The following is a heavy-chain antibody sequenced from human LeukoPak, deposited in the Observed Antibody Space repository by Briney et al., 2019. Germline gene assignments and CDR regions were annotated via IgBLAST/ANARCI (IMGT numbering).Heavy chain of an antibody. CDR3: ARLGGAGATRY. Sequence: SGGSLRLSCAASGFTFSSYSMNWVRQAPGKGLEWVSYISSSSSTIYYADSVKGRFTISRDNAKNSLYLQMNSLRAEDTAVYYCARLGGAGATRYWGQGTLVTVSS. V-gene: IGHV3-48*04. D-gene: IGHD1-26*01. CDR1: GFTFSSYS. CDR2: ISSSSSTI. J-gene: IGHJ4*02.